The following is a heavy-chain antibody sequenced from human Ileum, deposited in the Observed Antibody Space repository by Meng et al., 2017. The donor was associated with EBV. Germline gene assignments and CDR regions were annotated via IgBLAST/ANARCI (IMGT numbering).Heavy chain of an antibody. CDR3: ARESYSDSSGYYSLDY. CDR2: IHHTEST. V-gene: IGHV4-4*02. D-gene: IGHD3-22*01. CDR1: GGSISSSNW. Sequence: VQLEEAGPVLSTPSGTLSLTCAVSGGSISSSNWWSWVRQAPGKGLEWIGEIHHTESTNYNPSLKSRVTISVDKSKNQFSLKLSSVTAADTAVYYCARESYSDSSGYYSLDYWGQGSLVTVSS. J-gene: IGHJ4*02.